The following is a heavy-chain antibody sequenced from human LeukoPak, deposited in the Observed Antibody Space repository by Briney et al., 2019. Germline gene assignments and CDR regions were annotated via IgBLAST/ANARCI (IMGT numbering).Heavy chain of an antibody. CDR3: ARGKTSDDIIEDAFDI. D-gene: IGHD3-9*01. CDR1: GFTFSSNA. V-gene: IGHV3-23*01. Sequence: GGSLRLSCAASGFTFSSNAVSWVRQAPGKGLEWVSYISGSGGSTYYADSVKGRFTISRDNSKNTLYLQMNSLRAEDTALYYCARGKTSDDIIEDAFDIWGQGTMVAVSS. CDR2: ISGSGGST. J-gene: IGHJ3*02.